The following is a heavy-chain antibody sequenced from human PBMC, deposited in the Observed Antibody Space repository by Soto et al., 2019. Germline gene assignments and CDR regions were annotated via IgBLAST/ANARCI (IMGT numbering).Heavy chain of an antibody. J-gene: IGHJ6*02. CDR1: GYTFTKYA. CDR2: INAANGNT. D-gene: IGHD6-19*01. CDR3: ARDNFPGIAVAGVVWYPNHGMDV. Sequence: ASVKVSCKASGYTFTKYAIHWVRQAPGQRLEWMGWINAANGNTKYSQMFQGRATITRDTSATTVYMEMSSLRSEDTAVYFCARDNFPGIAVAGVVWYPNHGMDVWGQGTTVTVSS. V-gene: IGHV1-3*01.